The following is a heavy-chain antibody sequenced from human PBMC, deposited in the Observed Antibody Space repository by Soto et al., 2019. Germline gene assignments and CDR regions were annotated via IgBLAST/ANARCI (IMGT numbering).Heavy chain of an antibody. CDR2: INWSSDNI. CDR3: ARDGPQIDY. V-gene: IGHV3-21*01. J-gene: IGHJ4*02. CDR1: GFIFTDFG. Sequence: PGGSLRLSCATSGFIFTDFGMSWVRRAPGKGLEWVASINWSSDNICYADSVKGRFTISRDNAKNSLYLQMNSLRAEDTAVYYCARDGPQIDYWGQGTLVTVSS.